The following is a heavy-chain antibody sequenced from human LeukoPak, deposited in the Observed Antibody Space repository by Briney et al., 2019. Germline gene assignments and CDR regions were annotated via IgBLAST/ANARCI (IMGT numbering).Heavy chain of an antibody. J-gene: IGHJ6*02. Sequence: SETLCLTCTVSGDSISSATYYWGWIRQPPGKGLEWIGAIYYSGSTYYNPSLKSRVTISIDTSKNQFSLKLNSVTAADTAVYYCARSKSGYVRPYYYYGMEVWGQGTAVNVSS. CDR2: IYYSGST. CDR3: ARSKSGYVRPYYYYGMEV. CDR1: GDSISSATYY. D-gene: IGHD3-22*01. V-gene: IGHV4-39*01.